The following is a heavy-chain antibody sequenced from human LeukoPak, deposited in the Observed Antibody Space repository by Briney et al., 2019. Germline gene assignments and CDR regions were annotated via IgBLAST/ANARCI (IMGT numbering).Heavy chain of an antibody. Sequence: ASVKVSCKASGYTFTDYYMHWVRQAPGQGLEWVGWINPNSGGTKCPQKFQGRVTMTRDTSISTAYMELGRLRSDDTAVYYCARGGSGWPTPFDYWGQGTLVTVSS. J-gene: IGHJ4*02. V-gene: IGHV1-2*02. CDR1: GYTFTDYY. CDR2: INPNSGGT. CDR3: ARGGSGWPTPFDY. D-gene: IGHD6-25*01.